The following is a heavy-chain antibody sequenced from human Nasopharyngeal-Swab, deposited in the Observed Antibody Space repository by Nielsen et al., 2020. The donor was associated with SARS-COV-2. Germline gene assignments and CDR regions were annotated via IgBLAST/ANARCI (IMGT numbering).Heavy chain of an antibody. Sequence: WIRQPPGKGLEWIGEINHSGSTNYDPSLNSRGIISVDTSNNQFSLKLSSVTAADTAVYYCARGIRPGPRATRGRYFDYWGQGTLVTVSS. V-gene: IGHV4-34*01. J-gene: IGHJ4*02. CDR3: ARGIRPGPRATRGRYFDY. D-gene: IGHD1-26*01. CDR2: INHSGST.